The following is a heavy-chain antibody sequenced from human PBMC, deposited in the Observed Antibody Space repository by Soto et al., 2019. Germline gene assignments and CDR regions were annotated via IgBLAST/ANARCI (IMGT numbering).Heavy chain of an antibody. D-gene: IGHD3-3*01. CDR3: ARGIKYYDFWSGYLDYYYYGMDV. V-gene: IGHV1-46*01. Sequence: ASVKVSCKASGYTFTSYYMHWVRQAPGQGLEWIGIINPSGGSTSYAQKFQGRVTMTRDTSTSTVYMELSGLRSEDTAVYYCARGIKYYDFWSGYLDYYYYGMDVWGQGTTVTVSS. CDR1: GYTFTSYY. J-gene: IGHJ6*02. CDR2: INPSGGST.